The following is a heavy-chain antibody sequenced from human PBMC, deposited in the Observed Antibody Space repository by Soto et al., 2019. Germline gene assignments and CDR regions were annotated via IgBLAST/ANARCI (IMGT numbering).Heavy chain of an antibody. Sequence: PGGSLRLSCAASGFTFSSYGMHWVRQAPGKGLEWVAVISYDGSNKYYAASVKGRFTISRDNSKNTLYLQMNSLKAEDTAVYYGTARGVYDFWSGYLTPPQNYYVMDVWAQGTTVTVSS. J-gene: IGHJ6*02. CDR3: TARGVYDFWSGYLTPPQNYYVMDV. D-gene: IGHD3-3*01. CDR2: ISYDGSNK. CDR1: GFTFSSYG. V-gene: IGHV3-30*03.